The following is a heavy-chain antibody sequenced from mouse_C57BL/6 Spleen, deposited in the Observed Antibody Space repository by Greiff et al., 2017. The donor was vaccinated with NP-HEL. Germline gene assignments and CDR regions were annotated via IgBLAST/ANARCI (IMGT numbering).Heavy chain of an antibody. CDR1: GYTFTDYY. CDR3: ARRAGT. J-gene: IGHJ2*01. Sequence: EVQLQQSGPELVKPGASVKISCKASGYTFTDYYMNWVKQSHGKSLEWIGDINPNNGGTSYNQKFKGKATLTVDKSSSTAYMELRSLTSEDSAVYYCARRAGTWGQGTTLTVSS. CDR2: INPNNGGT. D-gene: IGHD3-3*01. V-gene: IGHV1-26*01.